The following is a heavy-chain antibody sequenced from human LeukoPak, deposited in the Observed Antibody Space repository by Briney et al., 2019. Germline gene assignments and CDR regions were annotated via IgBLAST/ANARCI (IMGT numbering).Heavy chain of an antibody. V-gene: IGHV3-48*04. D-gene: IGHD3-22*01. J-gene: IGHJ4*02. CDR2: IDSSSTTI. Sequence: GGSLRLSCAASGFIFSSYSMNWVRQAPGKGLEWVSYIDSSSTTIFYADSVKGRFTISRDNAKNSLHLQMSSLRAEDTAIYFCAREVVLKATDYWGQGTLVTVSS. CDR3: AREVVLKATDY. CDR1: GFIFSSYS.